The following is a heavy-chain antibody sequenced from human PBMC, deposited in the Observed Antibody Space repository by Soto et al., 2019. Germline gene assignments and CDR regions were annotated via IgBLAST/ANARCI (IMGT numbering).Heavy chain of an antibody. CDR2: IYYSGST. J-gene: IGHJ4*02. CDR3: ARDNGYESDY. V-gene: IGHV4-59*01. D-gene: IGHD5-12*01. Sequence: SETLSLTCTVSGGSISTYYWSWIRQPPGKGLEWIGYIYYSGSTNYNPSLKSRVTISVDTSKNQFSLKLSSVTAADTAVYYCARDNGYESDYWGQGTLVTVSS. CDR1: GGSISTYY.